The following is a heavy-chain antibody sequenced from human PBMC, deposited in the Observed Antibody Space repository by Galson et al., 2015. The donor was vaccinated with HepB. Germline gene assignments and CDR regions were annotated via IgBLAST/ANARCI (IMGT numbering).Heavy chain of an antibody. CDR1: GGSVSSVGYM. Sequence: TLSLTCVISGGSVSSVGYMWSWIRQPPGKGLEWIGYIYHTGSTYYNPSLKSRVTISVDKSKNQFSLKVTSVTASDTAVYYCARVAAVPVAFDIWGQGTVVTVSS. V-gene: IGHV4-30-2*01. J-gene: IGHJ3*02. CDR2: IYHTGST. D-gene: IGHD6-19*01. CDR3: ARVAAVPVAFDI.